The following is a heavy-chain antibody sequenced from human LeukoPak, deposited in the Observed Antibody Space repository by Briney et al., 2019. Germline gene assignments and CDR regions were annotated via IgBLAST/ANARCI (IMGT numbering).Heavy chain of an antibody. Sequence: PGGSLRLSCAASAFTVSGNYMSWVRQAPGKGLEWVSAIYSAGNTYCADSVKGRFTISRDNSKNTLYLQMNSLRAEDTAVYYCAGSYCGGTLCYDHYWGHGTLVTVSS. D-gene: IGHD2-21*01. CDR1: AFTVSGNY. CDR3: AGSYCGGTLCYDHY. V-gene: IGHV3-53*01. CDR2: IYSAGNT. J-gene: IGHJ4*01.